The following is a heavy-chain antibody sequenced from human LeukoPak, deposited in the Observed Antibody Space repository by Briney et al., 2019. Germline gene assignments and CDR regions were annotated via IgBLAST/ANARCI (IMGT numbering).Heavy chain of an antibody. V-gene: IGHV4-38-2*02. CDR2: IYHSGST. Sequence: SETLSLTCTVSGYSISSGYYWGWIRQPPGKGLEWIGSIYHSGSTYYNPSLKSRVTISIDTSKNQFSLKLSSVTAADTAVYYCAREWETYSSSLGFGYWGQGTLVTVSS. D-gene: IGHD6-6*01. CDR1: GYSISSGYY. J-gene: IGHJ4*02. CDR3: AREWETYSSSLGFGY.